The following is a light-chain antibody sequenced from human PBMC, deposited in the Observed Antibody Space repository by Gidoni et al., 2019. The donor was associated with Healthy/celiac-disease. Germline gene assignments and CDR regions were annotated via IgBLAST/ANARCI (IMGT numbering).Light chain of an antibody. J-gene: IGKJ2*01. Sequence: DIQMTQSPSSLSASVGDRVTITFRASQSISIYLNWYQQKSGKAPKLLIFAASTLQRGVPSRFSGSGSGTDFTLSIISLQPEEFATYYCQQSYSSPIYTFGQGTKLEIK. CDR2: AAS. CDR3: QQSYSSPIYT. V-gene: IGKV1-39*01. CDR1: QSISIY.